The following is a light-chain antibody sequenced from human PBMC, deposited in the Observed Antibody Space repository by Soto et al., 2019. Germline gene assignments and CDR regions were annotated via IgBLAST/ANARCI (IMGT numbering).Light chain of an antibody. CDR2: DVS. V-gene: IGLV2-14*01. J-gene: IGLJ1*01. CDR1: SSDVGGYNY. Sequence: QSVLTQPASVSGSPGQSITISCTGTSSDVGGYNYVSWYQQHPGKAPKFMIYDVSNRPSGVSKRFSGSKSGNTASLTISGLQAEDEAAYYCCSYTTSNTRQIVFGTGTKVTVL. CDR3: CSYTTSNTRQIV.